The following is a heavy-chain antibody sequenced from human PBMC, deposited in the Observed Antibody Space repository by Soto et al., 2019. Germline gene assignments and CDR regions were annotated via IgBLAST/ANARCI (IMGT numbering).Heavy chain of an antibody. D-gene: IGHD3-22*01. J-gene: IGHJ4*02. CDR2: IYSSGTT. CDR3: ARGTSGYSF. CDR1: GLDVSTNY. Sequence: ESGGGLIQPGGSLRLSCAASGLDVSTNYMNWVRQAPGKGLEWVSMIYSSGTTYYAASVKGRFSISRDKSKNTLYPQMNSLRADDTAVYYCARGTSGYSFWGQGTLVTVSS. V-gene: IGHV3-53*01.